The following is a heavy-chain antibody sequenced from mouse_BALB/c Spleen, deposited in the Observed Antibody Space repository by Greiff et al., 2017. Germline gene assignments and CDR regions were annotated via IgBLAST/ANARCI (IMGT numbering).Heavy chain of an antibody. CDR3: ARRYEGYWYFDV. D-gene: IGHD2-14*01. J-gene: IGHJ1*01. Sequence: EVKLVESGGGLVKPGGSLKLSCAASGFTFSSYAMSWVRQTPEKRLEWVASISSGGSTYYPDSVKGRFTISRDNARNILYLQMSSLRSEDTAMYYCARRYEGYWYFDVWGAGTTVTVSS. CDR1: GFTFSSYA. V-gene: IGHV5-6-5*01. CDR2: ISSGGST.